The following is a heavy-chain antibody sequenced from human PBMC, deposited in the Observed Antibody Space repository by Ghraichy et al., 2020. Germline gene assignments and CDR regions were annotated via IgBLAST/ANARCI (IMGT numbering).Heavy chain of an antibody. Sequence: GGSLRLSCEASGFTFVSHAMTWVRQSPGKGLERVSTIGGDGHSTDYADSVRGRFTVSRDNSINTVYLQMDRLRVDDTAVYYCGQWRPGYCGQGTLVTVSS. CDR2: IGGDGHST. CDR1: GFTFVSHA. CDR3: GQWRPGY. J-gene: IGHJ4*02. V-gene: IGHV3-23*01. D-gene: IGHD6-19*01.